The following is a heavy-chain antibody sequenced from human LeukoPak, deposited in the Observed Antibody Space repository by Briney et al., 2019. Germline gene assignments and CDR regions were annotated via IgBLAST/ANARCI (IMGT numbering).Heavy chain of an antibody. CDR3: SATDYDSSGWGSAFFDY. CDR1: GGSISSGDYY. CDR2: IYYSGST. V-gene: IGHV4-30-4*01. J-gene: IGHJ4*02. D-gene: IGHD6-19*01. Sequence: SQTLSLTCTVSGGSISSGDYYWSWIRQPPGKGLEWIGYIYYSGSTYYNPSLKSRVTISVDTSKNQFSLKLSSVTAADTAVYYCSATDYDSSGWGSAFFDYWGQGTLVTVSS.